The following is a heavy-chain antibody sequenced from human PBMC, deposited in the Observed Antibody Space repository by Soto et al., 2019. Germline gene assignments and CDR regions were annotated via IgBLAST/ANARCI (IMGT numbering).Heavy chain of an antibody. V-gene: IGHV3-23*01. Sequence: RLSWAASGFSFVNYAMNWVRQATGKGLEWVSGLSGSGTSTYYADSVKGRFTISRDNSRDTLFLQMNSLTADDTAVYYCAKATTNGGWFNTFDSWCQGPLGTVSS. CDR1: GFSFVNYA. CDR3: AKATTNGGWFNTFDS. CDR2: LSGSGTST. D-gene: IGHD6-19*01. J-gene: IGHJ4*02.